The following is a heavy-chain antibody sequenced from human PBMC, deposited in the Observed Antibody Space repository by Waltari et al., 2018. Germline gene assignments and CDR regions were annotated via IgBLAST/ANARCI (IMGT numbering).Heavy chain of an antibody. CDR1: GFSFSTYV. Sequence: EVQLLESGGGLVQPGGSLRLSCGASGFSFSTYVMNWVRQAPGKGLEWVSSISDAGGIINYADSVKGRFTISRDNSKNTLYLQMNSLRADDTAVYFCARGSGVDSWGQGTLVTISS. CDR2: ISDAGGII. D-gene: IGHD7-27*01. CDR3: ARGSGVDS. J-gene: IGHJ4*02. V-gene: IGHV3-23*01.